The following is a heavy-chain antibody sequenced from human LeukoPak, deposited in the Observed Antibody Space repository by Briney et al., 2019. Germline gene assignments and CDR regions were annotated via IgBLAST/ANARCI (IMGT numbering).Heavy chain of an antibody. V-gene: IGHV3-30*02. D-gene: IGHD5-24*01. Sequence: PGGSLRLSCAAPGFTFSNYGMHWVRQAPGKGLEWVAFIRYDGSNKDYADSVKGRFTISRDNSKNTLYLQMNSLRAEDTAVYYCAKDGYNYSDYWGQGTLVTVSS. CDR1: GFTFSNYG. CDR3: AKDGYNYSDY. J-gene: IGHJ4*02. CDR2: IRYDGSNK.